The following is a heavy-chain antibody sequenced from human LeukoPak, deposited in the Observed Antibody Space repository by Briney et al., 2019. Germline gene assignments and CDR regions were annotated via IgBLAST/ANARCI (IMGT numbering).Heavy chain of an antibody. Sequence: GGSLRLSCEASEFTFSNYWMSWVRQAPGKGLEWVANVKQDGSEKYYVDSVKGRFTISRDNSKNTLYLQMNSLRAEDTAVYYCAKDLDGDFDYWGQGTLVTVSS. CDR3: AKDLDGDFDY. J-gene: IGHJ4*02. CDR1: EFTFSNYW. CDR2: VKQDGSEK. D-gene: IGHD4-17*01. V-gene: IGHV3-7*01.